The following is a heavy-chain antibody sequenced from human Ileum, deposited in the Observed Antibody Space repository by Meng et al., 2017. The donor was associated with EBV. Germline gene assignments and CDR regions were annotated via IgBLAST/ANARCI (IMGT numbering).Heavy chain of an antibody. CDR2: IYHSGST. Sequence: QVHLRGAVHGLVRPSGTSSLTCAVPGGSNSSSNWWSWVRQPPGKGLEWIGEIYHSGSTNYNPSLKSRVTISVDKSKNQFSLKLSSVTAADTAVYYCASFPPPGKQWLVTDYWGQGTLVTVSS. V-gene: IGHV4-4*02. CDR3: ASFPPPGKQWLVTDY. CDR1: GGSNSSSNW. J-gene: IGHJ4*02. D-gene: IGHD6-19*01.